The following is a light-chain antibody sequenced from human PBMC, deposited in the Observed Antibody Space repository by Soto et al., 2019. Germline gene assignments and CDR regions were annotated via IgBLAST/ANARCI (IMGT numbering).Light chain of an antibody. Sequence: EIVLTQSPATLSLSPGERATLSCRASQSVTSYLAWYQQKPGQAPRLLIYDVSNRASGIPARFSGSGSGTDFTLTISRLEPEDFAVYHCHQYGGSPPTFGQGTKVDIK. CDR1: QSVTSY. CDR2: DVS. V-gene: IGKV3-20*01. J-gene: IGKJ1*01. CDR3: HQYGGSPPT.